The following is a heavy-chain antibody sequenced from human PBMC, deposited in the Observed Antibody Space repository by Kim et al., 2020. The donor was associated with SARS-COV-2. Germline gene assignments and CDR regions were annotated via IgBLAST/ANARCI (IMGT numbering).Heavy chain of an antibody. CDR1: GFTFSSYA. D-gene: IGHD4-17*01. J-gene: IGHJ4*02. CDR3: ARVDYGDYFDY. V-gene: IGHV3-30-3*01. CDR2: ISYDGSKK. Sequence: GGSLRLSCAASGFTFSSYAMHWVRQAPGKGLEWVAVISYDGSKKYYADSVKGRFTISRDNSKNTLYLQMNSLRAEDTAVYYCARVDYGDYFDYWGQGTLVTVSS.